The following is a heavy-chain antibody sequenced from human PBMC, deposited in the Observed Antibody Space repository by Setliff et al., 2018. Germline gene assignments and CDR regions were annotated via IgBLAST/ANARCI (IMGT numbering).Heavy chain of an antibody. J-gene: IGHJ3*01. CDR3: ARTGWGKYAFDL. D-gene: IGHD3-16*01. CDR2: IWFDGSNH. CDR1: GFNFSSYG. V-gene: IGHV3-33*01. Sequence: PGGSLRLSCAASGFNFSSYGMHWVRQAPGKGLEWVASIWFDGSNHYYVDSVKGRFIISRDNSKNTLYLQMNSLRAEDTAVYFCARTGWGKYAFDLWGQGAMVTVSS.